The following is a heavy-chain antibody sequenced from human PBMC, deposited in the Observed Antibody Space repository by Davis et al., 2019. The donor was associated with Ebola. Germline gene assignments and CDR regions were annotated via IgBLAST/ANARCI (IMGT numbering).Heavy chain of an antibody. CDR3: AREDGYLIDY. CDR2: IYYSGST. Sequence: MPSETLSLTCTVSGGSISSYYWNWIWQPPGKGLEWIGYIYYSGSTNYNPSLKSRVTISVDTSKNQFSLKLSSVTAADTAVYYCAREDGYLIDYWGQGTLVTVSS. D-gene: IGHD5-24*01. V-gene: IGHV4-59*01. J-gene: IGHJ4*02. CDR1: GGSISSYY.